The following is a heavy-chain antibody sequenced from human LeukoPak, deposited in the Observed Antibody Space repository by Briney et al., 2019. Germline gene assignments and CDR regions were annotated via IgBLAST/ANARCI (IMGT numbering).Heavy chain of an antibody. CDR1: GGSISRLY. V-gene: IGHV4-59*11. CDR2: LYHSGST. Sequence: SDTLSLTCTVSGGSISRLYGLGLRQPPGKGVEEFGYLYHSGSTKYNPPPKSRVTISVETSKNEFSLKLRSVTAADTAVYYCARDAHYYGSGNPAGLYYMDVWGKGTKVTMSS. D-gene: IGHD3-10*01. J-gene: IGHJ6*03. CDR3: ARDAHYYGSGNPAGLYYMDV.